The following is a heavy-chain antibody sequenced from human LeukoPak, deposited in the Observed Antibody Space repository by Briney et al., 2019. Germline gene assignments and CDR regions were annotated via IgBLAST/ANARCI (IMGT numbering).Heavy chain of an antibody. Sequence: SETLSLTCIVSGDSITSSYWSWIRQPPGKGLEWIGYVYHSGITNYNPSLKSRVTISIDTSKNQFSLKLNSVIAADTAVYYCVKTAGRDGLAPPYRGQGTLVTVSS. CDR3: VKTAGRDGLAPPY. D-gene: IGHD6-13*01. CDR2: VYHSGIT. CDR1: GDSITSSY. V-gene: IGHV4-59*01. J-gene: IGHJ4*02.